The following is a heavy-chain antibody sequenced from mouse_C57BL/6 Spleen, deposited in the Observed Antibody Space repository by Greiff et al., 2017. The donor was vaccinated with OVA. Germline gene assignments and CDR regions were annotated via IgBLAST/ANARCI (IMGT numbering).Heavy chain of an antibody. CDR2: IDPENGDT. CDR3: TMSGSSSAWFAY. CDR1: GFNIKDDY. V-gene: IGHV14-4*01. D-gene: IGHD1-1*01. Sequence: VQLQQSGAELVRPGASVKLSCTASGFNIKDDYMHWVKQRPEQGLEWIGWIDPENGDTEYASKFQGKATITADTSSNTAYLQLSSLTSEDTAVYYCTMSGSSSAWFAYWGQGTLVTVSA. J-gene: IGHJ3*01.